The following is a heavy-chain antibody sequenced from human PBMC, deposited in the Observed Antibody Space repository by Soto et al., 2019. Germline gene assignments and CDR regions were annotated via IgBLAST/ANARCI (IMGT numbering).Heavy chain of an antibody. CDR3: ARDDLGHCISTSCYGYYYYYGMDV. J-gene: IGHJ6*02. CDR2: IIPIFGTA. D-gene: IGHD2-2*01. V-gene: IGHV1-69*12. Sequence: QVQLVQSGAEVKKPGSSVKVSCKASGGTFSSYAISWVRQAPGQGLEWMGGIIPIFGTANYAQKFQGRVTITADESTSTAYMELSSLRSEDTAVYYCARDDLGHCISTSCYGYYYYYGMDVWGQGTTVTVSS. CDR1: GGTFSSYA.